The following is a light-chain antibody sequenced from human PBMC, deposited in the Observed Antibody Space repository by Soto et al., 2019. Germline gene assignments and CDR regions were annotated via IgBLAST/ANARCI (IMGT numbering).Light chain of an antibody. J-gene: IGLJ2*01. Sequence: QSALTQPASVSGSPGQSIAISCTGTSSDVGGYNYVSWYQQHPGKAPKLMIFEVSNRPSGVSNRFSGSKSGNTASLTISGLQAEDEAIYYCASYTTTTTLEVFGGGTQLTVL. CDR2: EVS. CDR3: ASYTTTTTLEV. V-gene: IGLV2-14*01. CDR1: SSDVGGYNY.